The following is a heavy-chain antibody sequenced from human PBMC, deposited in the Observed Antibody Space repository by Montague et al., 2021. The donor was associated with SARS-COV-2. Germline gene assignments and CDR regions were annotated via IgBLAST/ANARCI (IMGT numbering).Heavy chain of an antibody. J-gene: IGHJ3*01. CDR3: ARGRIDVNMIVVVVAGASFYMDV. CDR2: INNSGST. V-gene: IGHV4-34*01. Sequence: SETLSLTCAVYGGSFSGHYWSWIRQPPGKGLEWIGEINNSGSTNYNPSLKSRITISGDTSKNQFSLKLTSVTAADTAVYYCARGRIDVNMIVVVVAGASFYMDVWGQGTMVTVSS. CDR1: GGSFSGHY. D-gene: IGHD3-22*01.